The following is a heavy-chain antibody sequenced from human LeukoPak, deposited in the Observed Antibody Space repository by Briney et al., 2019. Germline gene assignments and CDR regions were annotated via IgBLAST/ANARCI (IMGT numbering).Heavy chain of an antibody. CDR3: ARDRTVGVHSSGFADY. V-gene: IGHV1-2*02. D-gene: IGHD3-22*01. J-gene: IGHJ4*02. CDR1: GYTFTGYY. CDR2: INPNSGGT. Sequence: GASVKVSCKASGYTFTGYYMHWVRQAPGQGLEWMGWINPNSGGTNYAQKFQGRVTMTRDTSISTAYMELSRLRSDDTAVYYCARDRTVGVHSSGFADYWGQGTLVTVSS.